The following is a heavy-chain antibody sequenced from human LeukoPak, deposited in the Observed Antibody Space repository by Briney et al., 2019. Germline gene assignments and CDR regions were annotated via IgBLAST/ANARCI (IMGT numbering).Heavy chain of an antibody. Sequence: PSETLSLTCAVYGGSFSGYYWSWIRQPPGKGLEWIGEINHSGSTNYNPSLKSRVTISVDTSKNQFSLKLSSVTAADTAVYYCARASISRHMVRGVIGFDPWGQGTLVTVSS. CDR3: ARASISRHMVRGVIGFDP. CDR1: GGSFSGYY. V-gene: IGHV4-34*01. J-gene: IGHJ5*02. CDR2: INHSGST. D-gene: IGHD3-10*01.